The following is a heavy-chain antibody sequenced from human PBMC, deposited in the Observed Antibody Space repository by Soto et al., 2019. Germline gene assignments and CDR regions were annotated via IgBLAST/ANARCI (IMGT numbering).Heavy chain of an antibody. Sequence: VGSLRLSCAASGFTFSSYWMSWVRQAPGKGLEWVANIKQDGSEKYYVDSVKGRFTISRDNAKNTLFLQMNSLRADDTAVYYCAKDQASGQGSFDSWGQGTLVTVSS. CDR2: IKQDGSEK. CDR3: AKDQASGQGSFDS. J-gene: IGHJ4*02. CDR1: GFTFSSYW. V-gene: IGHV3-7*04.